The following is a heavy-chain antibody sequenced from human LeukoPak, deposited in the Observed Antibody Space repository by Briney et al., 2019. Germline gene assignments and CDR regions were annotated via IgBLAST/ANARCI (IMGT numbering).Heavy chain of an antibody. CDR1: GFTFGIYW. V-gene: IGHV3-7*04. J-gene: IGHJ4*02. CDR3: ARDYYGSGWYGDY. CDR2: IKQDGCEK. D-gene: IGHD6-19*01. Sequence: GGSLRLSCAASGFTFGIYWMIWVRQAPGKGLEWVANIKQDGCEKFYVDCVKGRFTLSRDNDKNSLFLQMNSLRAEDTAVYYCARDYYGSGWYGDYWGQGTLVTVSS.